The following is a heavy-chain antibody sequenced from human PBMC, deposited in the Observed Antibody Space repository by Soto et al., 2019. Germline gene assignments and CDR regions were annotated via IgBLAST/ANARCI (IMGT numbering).Heavy chain of an antibody. V-gene: IGHV1-8*01. CDR1: GYTFTSYD. CDR2: MNPNSGNT. J-gene: IGHJ4*02. Sequence: ASVKVSCKASGYTFTSYDINWVRQATGQGLEWMGWMNPNSGNTGYAQKFQGRVTMTRNTSIGTAYMELSSLRSEDTAVYYCARGPFENYYDNEYYFDYWGQGTLVTVSS. CDR3: ARGPFENYYDNEYYFDY. D-gene: IGHD3-22*01.